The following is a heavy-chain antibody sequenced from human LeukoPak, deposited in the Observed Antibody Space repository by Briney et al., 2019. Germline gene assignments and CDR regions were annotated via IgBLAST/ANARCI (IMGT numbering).Heavy chain of an antibody. J-gene: IGHJ2*01. D-gene: IGHD3-22*01. CDR3: ARDRYDSSGPIYWYFDL. Sequence: SETLSLTCTVSGGSISSYYWSWIRQPPGKGLEWIGYIYYSGSTNYNPSLKSRVTISVDTSKNQFSLKLSSVTAADTAVYYCARDRYDSSGPIYWYFDLWGRGTLVTVSS. CDR1: GGSISSYY. V-gene: IGHV4-59*01. CDR2: IYYSGST.